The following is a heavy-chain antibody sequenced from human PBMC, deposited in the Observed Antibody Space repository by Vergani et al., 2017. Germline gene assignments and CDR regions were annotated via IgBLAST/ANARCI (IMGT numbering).Heavy chain of an antibody. J-gene: IGHJ4*02. CDR3: AKSAATVTTFDNYFDY. D-gene: IGHD4-17*01. CDR1: GFTFSSYD. Sequence: EVQLLESGGGLVQPGGSLRFSCAASGFTFSSYDMSWVRQAPGKGLEWVSAISSSGGSTYYADSVKGRFTIARDNSKNTLYLEMNSLRAEDTAVYYCAKSAATVTTFDNYFDYWGQGTLVTGSS. V-gene: IGHV3-23*01. CDR2: ISSSGGST.